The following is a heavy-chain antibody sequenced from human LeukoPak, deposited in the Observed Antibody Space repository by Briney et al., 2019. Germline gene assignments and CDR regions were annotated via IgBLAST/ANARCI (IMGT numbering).Heavy chain of an antibody. D-gene: IGHD1-14*01. CDR1: GFTFSSYE. CDR2: ISSTVSSR. V-gene: IGHV3-48*03. CDR3: VRDSWYHGLDI. J-gene: IGHJ3*02. Sequence: PGGSLRLSCAASGFTFSSYEMNWVRQAPGKGLEWVSYISSTVSSRDYADSVKGRFTISRDNAKNSLYLQMHSLRAEDTAVYYCVRDSWYHGLDIWGQGTMVTVSS.